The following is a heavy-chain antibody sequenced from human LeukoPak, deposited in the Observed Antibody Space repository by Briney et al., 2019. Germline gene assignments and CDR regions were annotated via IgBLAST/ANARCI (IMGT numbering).Heavy chain of an antibody. CDR3: ARGYYDFWSGMNWFDP. J-gene: IGHJ5*02. D-gene: IGHD3-3*01. CDR1: GGSISSYY. CDR2: IYYSGST. Sequence: PSDTLSLTCTVSGGSISSYYWSWIRQPPGKGLEWIGYIYYSGSTNYNPSLKSRVTISVDTSKNQFSLKLSSVTAADTAVYYCARGYYDFWSGMNWFDPWGQGTLVTVSS. V-gene: IGHV4-59*07.